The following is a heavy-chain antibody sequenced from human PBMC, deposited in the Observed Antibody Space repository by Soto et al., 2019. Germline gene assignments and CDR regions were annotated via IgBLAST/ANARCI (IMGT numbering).Heavy chain of an antibody. CDR3: ARPANAHSASSGYHHDAFDI. Sequence: SETLSLTCAVYGGSFSVYYWSWIRLIPGKGLEWIGEINYNGGANYNPSLKSRVTMSVDTSKNQFSVKMRFVTAADTALYYCARPANAHSASSGYHHDAFDIWGQGRKVTVSS. D-gene: IGHD3-22*01. CDR1: GGSFSVYY. J-gene: IGHJ3*02. V-gene: IGHV4-34*01. CDR2: INYNGGA.